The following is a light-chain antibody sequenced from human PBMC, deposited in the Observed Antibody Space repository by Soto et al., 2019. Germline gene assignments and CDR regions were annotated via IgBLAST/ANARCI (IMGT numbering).Light chain of an antibody. Sequence: EIVLTQSPATLSLSPGERATLSCRASQSVSNYLAWYQQKPGQAPRLLIYEASNRATGIPARFSGSGSGTDFTLTISSLEPEDFAVYYCQQGGNWPPFTFGGGTKVDIK. CDR1: QSVSNY. CDR2: EAS. J-gene: IGKJ4*01. V-gene: IGKV3-11*01. CDR3: QQGGNWPPFT.